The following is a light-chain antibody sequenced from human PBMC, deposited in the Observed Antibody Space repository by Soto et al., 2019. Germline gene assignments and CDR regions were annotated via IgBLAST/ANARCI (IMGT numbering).Light chain of an antibody. CDR1: SSDVGAYNF. CDR3: MSFTSSNTYV. Sequence: QSVLTQPASVSGSPGQSITISCTGTSSDVGAYNFVSWYQHYPDKAPKVVIYDVANRPSGVSYRFSASKSGNTASLTISGLQAEDEADSYCMSFTSSNTYVFGAGTKVNVL. J-gene: IGLJ1*01. CDR2: DVA. V-gene: IGLV2-14*03.